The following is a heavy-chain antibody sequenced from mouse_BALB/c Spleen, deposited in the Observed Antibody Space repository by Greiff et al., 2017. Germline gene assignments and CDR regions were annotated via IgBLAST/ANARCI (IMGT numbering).Heavy chain of an antibody. CDR1: GFTFSSYA. CDR3: AREGGNYVDY. V-gene: IGHV5-6-5*01. Sequence: EVKVVESGGGLVKPGGSLKLSCAASGFTFSSYAMSWVRQTPEKRLEWVASISSGGSTYYPDSVKGRFTISRDNPKNTLFLQMTSLRSEDTAMYYCAREGGNYVDYWGQGTTLTVSS. J-gene: IGHJ2*01. CDR2: ISSGGST.